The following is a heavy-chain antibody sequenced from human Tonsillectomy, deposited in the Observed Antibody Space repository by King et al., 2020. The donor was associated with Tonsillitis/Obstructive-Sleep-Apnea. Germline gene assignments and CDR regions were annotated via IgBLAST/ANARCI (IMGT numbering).Heavy chain of an antibody. CDR1: GFTFSSYS. J-gene: IGHJ3*02. Sequence: VQLVESGGGLVQPGGSLRLSCAASGFTFSSYSMNWVRQAPGKGLEWVSYISSSSRTIYYADSVKGRFTISRDNAKNSLYLQMNSLRDEDTAVYYCARGGDIVVPLQAFDIWGQGTMVTVSS. V-gene: IGHV3-48*02. CDR3: ARGGDIVVPLQAFDI. D-gene: IGHD2-21*01. CDR2: ISSSSRTI.